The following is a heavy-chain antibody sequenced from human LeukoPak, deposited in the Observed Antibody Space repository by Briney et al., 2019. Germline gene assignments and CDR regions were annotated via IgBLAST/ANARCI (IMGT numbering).Heavy chain of an antibody. CDR2: IYYSGST. D-gene: IGHD3-22*01. J-gene: IGHJ5*02. CDR1: GGSISSYY. Sequence: SETLSLTCTVSGGSISSYYWSWIRQPPGKGLEWIGYIYYSGSTNYNPSLKGRVTISVDTSKNQFSLKLSSVTAADTAVYYCARGAIVVDNNWFDPWGQGTLVTVSS. V-gene: IGHV4-59*01. CDR3: ARGAIVVDNNWFDP.